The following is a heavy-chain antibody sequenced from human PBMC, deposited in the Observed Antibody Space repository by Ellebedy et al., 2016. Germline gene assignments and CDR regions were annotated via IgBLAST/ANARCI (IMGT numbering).Heavy chain of an antibody. CDR2: VKQDGSAK. J-gene: IGHJ2*01. V-gene: IGHV3-7*01. D-gene: IGHD3-3*01. CDR3: ARGFFGVVAHWYFDL. Sequence: ETLSLTXNVSDDSISSYYWSWIRQPPGKGLEWVANVKQDGSAKNYVDSVKGRFTISRDNAKNSVYLQMNSLRAEDTAVYYCARGFFGVVAHWYFDLWGRGTLATVSS. CDR1: DDSISSYY.